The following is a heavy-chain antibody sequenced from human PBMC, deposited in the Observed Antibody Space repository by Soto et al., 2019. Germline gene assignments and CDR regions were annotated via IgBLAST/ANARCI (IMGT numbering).Heavy chain of an antibody. Sequence: QVQLQEAGPGLVKPSGTLSLTCAVSGGSISSSNWWSWVRQPPGKGLEWIGEVYHSGNTNYNPSLKSRVTMAVEKSRNQFSLKLSSVTAGDTAVYYCARRWGEGRVDYWGQGTLVTVSS. CDR3: ARRWGEGRVDY. CDR2: VYHSGNT. D-gene: IGHD3-10*01. CDR1: GGSISSSNW. J-gene: IGHJ4*02. V-gene: IGHV4-4*02.